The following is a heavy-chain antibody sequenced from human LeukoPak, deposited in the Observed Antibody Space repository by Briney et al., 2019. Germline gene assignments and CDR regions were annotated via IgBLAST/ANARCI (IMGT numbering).Heavy chain of an antibody. D-gene: IGHD3-3*01. Sequence: GGSLRLSCAASGFTFSSYAMHWVRQAPGKGLEWVAVISYDGSNKYYADSVKGRFTISRDNSKNTLYLQMNSLRAEDTAVYYCARPYYDFWSGYFGRWAFDIWGQGTMVTVSS. CDR3: ARPYYDFWSGYFGRWAFDI. CDR1: GFTFSSYA. V-gene: IGHV3-30*01. J-gene: IGHJ3*02. CDR2: ISYDGSNK.